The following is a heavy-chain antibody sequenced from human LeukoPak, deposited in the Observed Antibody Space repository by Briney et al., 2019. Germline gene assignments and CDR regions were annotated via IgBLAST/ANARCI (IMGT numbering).Heavy chain of an antibody. V-gene: IGHV3-30*02. CDR3: AKDSRHRIVGTTTFLDY. Sequence: GGSLRLSCAASGFTFSTYGMYWVRQAPGKGLEWVAFIRYDGSDKYYADSVKGRFTISRDNSKNTLYLQMDSLRPEDTAVYYCAKDSRHRIVGTTTFLDYWGQGTLVTVSS. CDR2: IRYDGSDK. J-gene: IGHJ4*02. CDR1: GFTFSTYG. D-gene: IGHD1-26*01.